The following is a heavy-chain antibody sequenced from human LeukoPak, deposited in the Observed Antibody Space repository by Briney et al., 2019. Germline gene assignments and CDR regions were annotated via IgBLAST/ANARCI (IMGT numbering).Heavy chain of an antibody. D-gene: IGHD3-10*01. CDR3: AKGGVWFGNSNP. Sequence: SGGSLRLSCAASGFTFSSYSMNWVRQAPGKGLEWVSYISSSSSTIYYADSVEGRFTISRDNSKNTLYLQMNSLRAEDTAVYYCAKGGVWFGNSNPWGQGTLVTVSS. J-gene: IGHJ5*02. CDR1: GFTFSSYS. V-gene: IGHV3-48*01. CDR2: ISSSSSTI.